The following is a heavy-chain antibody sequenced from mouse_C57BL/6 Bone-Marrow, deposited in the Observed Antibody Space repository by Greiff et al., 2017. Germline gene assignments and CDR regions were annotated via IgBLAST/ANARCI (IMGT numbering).Heavy chain of an antibody. J-gene: IGHJ2*01. CDR3: TGGRFFDY. CDR2: IRLKSDNYAT. Sequence: EVQVVESGGGLVQPGGSMKLSCVASGFTFSNYWMNWVRQSPEKGLAWVAQIRLKSDNYATHYAESVKGRFTISRDDSKSSVYLQMNNLRAEDTGIYYCTGGRFFDYWGQGTTLTVSS. V-gene: IGHV6-3*01. CDR1: GFTFSNYW.